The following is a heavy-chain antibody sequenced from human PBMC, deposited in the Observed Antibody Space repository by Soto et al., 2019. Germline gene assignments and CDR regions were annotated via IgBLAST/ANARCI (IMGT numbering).Heavy chain of an antibody. CDR2: ISSSSSSTI. Sequence: GGSLTLACAASGFTFSSYSMNWVRQAPGKGLEWVSYISSSSSSTIYYADSVKGRFTISRDNAKNSLYLQMNSLRAEDTAVYYCAREYYDYGDPLPFDYWGQGTLVTVSS. CDR3: AREYYDYGDPLPFDY. J-gene: IGHJ4*02. D-gene: IGHD4-17*01. V-gene: IGHV3-48*01. CDR1: GFTFSSYS.